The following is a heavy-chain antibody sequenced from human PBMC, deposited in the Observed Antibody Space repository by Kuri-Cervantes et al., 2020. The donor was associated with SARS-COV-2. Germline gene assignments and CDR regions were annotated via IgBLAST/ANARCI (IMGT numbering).Heavy chain of an antibody. V-gene: IGHV1-69*06. Sequence: SVKVSCKASGGTFSSYAISWVRQAPGQGLEWVGGIIPIFGTANYAQKSQGRVTITADKSTSTAYMELSSLRSEDTAVYYCARDAIRDGYNEGYWGQGTLVTVSS. CDR3: ARDAIRDGYNEGY. CDR2: IIPIFGTA. D-gene: IGHD5-24*01. J-gene: IGHJ4*02. CDR1: GGTFSSYA.